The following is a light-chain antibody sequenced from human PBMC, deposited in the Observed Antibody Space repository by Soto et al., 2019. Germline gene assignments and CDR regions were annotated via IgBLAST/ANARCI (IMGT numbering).Light chain of an antibody. V-gene: IGKV1-5*03. Sequence: DIQMTQSPSTLSASVGDRVTITCRASQSISSWLAWYQQKPGKAPKLLIYKASSLESGVPSRFSGSGSGTEFTLTISSLQPDDVATYYCQQYNTRYTFGQGTKLEIK. CDR1: QSISSW. CDR2: KAS. J-gene: IGKJ2*01. CDR3: QQYNTRYT.